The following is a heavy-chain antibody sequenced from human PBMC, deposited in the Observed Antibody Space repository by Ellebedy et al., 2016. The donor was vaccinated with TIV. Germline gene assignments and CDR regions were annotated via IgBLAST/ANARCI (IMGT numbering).Heavy chain of an antibody. D-gene: IGHD6-13*01. J-gene: IGHJ4*02. CDR1: GYTFTTYY. CDR3: ARGLQQLEL. V-gene: IGHV1-2*02. CDR2: INPKSGGT. Sequence: AASVKVSCKASGYTFTTYYMHWVRQAPGQGLEWMGWINPKSGGTNYAQNLQGRVTMTRDTSISTAYMELSRLKSDDTAVYYCARGLQQLELWGQGTQVTVSS.